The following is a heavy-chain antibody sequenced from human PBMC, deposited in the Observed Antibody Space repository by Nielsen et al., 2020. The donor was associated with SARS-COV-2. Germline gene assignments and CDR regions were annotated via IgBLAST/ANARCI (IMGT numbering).Heavy chain of an antibody. Sequence: GGSLRLSCAASGFTFSSYGMHWVRQAPGKGLEWVAVIWYDGSNKYYADSVKGRFTISRDNSKNTLYLQMNSLRAEGTAVYYCARDRLYTAMVTGYYYGMDVWGQGTTVTVSS. D-gene: IGHD5-18*01. J-gene: IGHJ6*02. CDR2: IWYDGSNK. CDR1: GFTFSSYG. CDR3: ARDRLYTAMVTGYYYGMDV. V-gene: IGHV3-33*01.